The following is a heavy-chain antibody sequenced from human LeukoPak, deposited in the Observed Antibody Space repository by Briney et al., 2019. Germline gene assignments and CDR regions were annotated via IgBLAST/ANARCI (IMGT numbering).Heavy chain of an antibody. J-gene: IGHJ4*02. Sequence: SVKVSCKASGGTFSSYAISWVQQAPGQGLEWMGRIIPILGIANYAQKFQGRVTITADKSTSTAYMELSSLRSEDTAVYYCARDLVTYDSSGLSDYWGQGTLVTVSS. D-gene: IGHD3-22*01. CDR2: IIPILGIA. CDR3: ARDLVTYDSSGLSDY. V-gene: IGHV1-69*04. CDR1: GGTFSSYA.